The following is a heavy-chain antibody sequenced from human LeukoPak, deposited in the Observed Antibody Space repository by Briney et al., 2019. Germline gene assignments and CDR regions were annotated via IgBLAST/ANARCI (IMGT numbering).Heavy chain of an antibody. CDR3: ARTSAYYDFWSGYYNY. J-gene: IGHJ4*02. CDR1: GYTFTGYY. Sequence: ASVKVSCKASGYTFTGYYMHWVRQAPGQGLEWMGWINPNSGGTSYAQKFQGRVTMTRDTSISTAYMELSRLRSDDTAVYYCARTSAYYDFWSGYYNYWGQGTLVTVSS. CDR2: INPNSGGT. D-gene: IGHD3-3*01. V-gene: IGHV1-2*02.